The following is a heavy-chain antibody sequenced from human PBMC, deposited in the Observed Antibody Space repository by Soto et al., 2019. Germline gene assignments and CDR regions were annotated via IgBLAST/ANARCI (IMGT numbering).Heavy chain of an antibody. Sequence: GGSLRLSCAASGFTFSSYGMHWVRQAPGKGLEWVAVISYDGSNKYYADSVKGRFTISRDNSKNTLYLQMNSLRAEDTAVYYCAKEKVVDTAMVNYGRDVWGQGTTVTVS. CDR1: GFTFSSYG. CDR3: AKEKVVDTAMVNYGRDV. D-gene: IGHD5-18*01. CDR2: ISYDGSNK. V-gene: IGHV3-30*18. J-gene: IGHJ6*02.